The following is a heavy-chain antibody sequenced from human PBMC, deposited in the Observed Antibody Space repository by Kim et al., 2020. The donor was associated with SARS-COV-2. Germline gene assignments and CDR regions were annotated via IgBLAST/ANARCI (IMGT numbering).Heavy chain of an antibody. V-gene: IGHV4-30-2*04. Sequence: YNPSLKSRVTISVDTSKNQFSLKLSSVTAADTAVYYCASLAVAGTYYFDYWGQGTLVTVSS. J-gene: IGHJ4*02. CDR3: ASLAVAGTYYFDY. D-gene: IGHD6-19*01.